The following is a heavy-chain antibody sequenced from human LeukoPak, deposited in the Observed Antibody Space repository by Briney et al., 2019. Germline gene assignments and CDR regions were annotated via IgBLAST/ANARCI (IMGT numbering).Heavy chain of an antibody. CDR1: GGSFSGYY. CDR2: INHSGST. D-gene: IGHD3-16*01. Sequence: SETLSLTCAVYGGSFSGYYWSWIRQPPGKGLEWIGEINHSGSTNYNPSLKSRVTISVDTSKNQFSLKLSSVTAADTAVYYCARPRRTFGVRLGHWFDPWGQGTLVTVSS. V-gene: IGHV4-34*01. J-gene: IGHJ5*02. CDR3: ARPRRTFGVRLGHWFDP.